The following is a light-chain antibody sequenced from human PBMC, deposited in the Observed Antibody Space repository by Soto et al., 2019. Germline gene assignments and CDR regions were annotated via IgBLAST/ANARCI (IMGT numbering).Light chain of an antibody. CDR2: DVS. Sequence: QSVLTQPASVSWSPGQSITISCTGTSSDIGGYNYVSWYQQHPGKVPKLMIHDVSNRPSGVSNRFSGSKSGNTASLTISWLQAEDEADYYCNSYTSSNTYVFGTGTKVTVL. V-gene: IGLV2-14*01. CDR1: SSDIGGYNY. CDR3: NSYTSSNTYV. J-gene: IGLJ1*01.